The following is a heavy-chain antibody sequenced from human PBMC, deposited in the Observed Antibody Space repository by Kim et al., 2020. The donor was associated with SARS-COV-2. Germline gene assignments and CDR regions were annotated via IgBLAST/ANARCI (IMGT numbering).Heavy chain of an antibody. Sequence: NPPLTSRVTLSIDASKNQFSLRLTSVTAADTAVYYCARDSAHYGDFYFDYWGRGALVTVSP. CDR3: ARDSAHYGDFYFDY. V-gene: IGHV4-59*01. D-gene: IGHD4-17*01. J-gene: IGHJ4*02.